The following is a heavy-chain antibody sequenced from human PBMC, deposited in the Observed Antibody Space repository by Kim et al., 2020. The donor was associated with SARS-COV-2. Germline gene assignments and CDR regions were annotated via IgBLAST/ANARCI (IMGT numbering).Heavy chain of an antibody. J-gene: IGHJ6*03. CDR1: GFTFSSYE. CDR2: ISSSGSTI. D-gene: IGHD2-2*01. Sequence: GGSLRLSCAASGFTFSSYEMNWVRQAPGKGLEWVSYISSSGSTIYYADSVKGRFTISRDNAKNSLYLQMNSLRAEDTAVYYCARETKGYCSSTSCHHYYYYYYMDVWGKGTTVTVSS. V-gene: IGHV3-48*03. CDR3: ARETKGYCSSTSCHHYYYYYYMDV.